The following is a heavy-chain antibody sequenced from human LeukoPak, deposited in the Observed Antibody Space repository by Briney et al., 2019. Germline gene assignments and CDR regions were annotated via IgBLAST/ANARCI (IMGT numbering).Heavy chain of an antibody. J-gene: IGHJ1*01. CDR3: ARDSGGGYYYDSSGYYAEYFQH. CDR1: GYTFTGYY. D-gene: IGHD3-22*01. V-gene: IGHV1-2*02. Sequence: ASVKVSCKASGYTFTGYYMHWVRQAPGQGLEWMGWINPNSGGTNYAQKFQGRVTMTRHTSISTAYMELSRLRSDDTAVYYCARDSGGGYYYDSSGYYAEYFQHWGQGTLVTVSS. CDR2: INPNSGGT.